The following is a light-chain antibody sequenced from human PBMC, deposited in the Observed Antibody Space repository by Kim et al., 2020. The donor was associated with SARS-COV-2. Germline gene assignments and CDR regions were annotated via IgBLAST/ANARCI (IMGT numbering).Light chain of an antibody. CDR1: NMGSKS. Sequence: APRKTVRITGGGNNMGSKSVHGYQQKPGQAPKLVIYYDSDRPSGIPERFSGSNSGNTASLTISRVEAGDEADYYCQVWDSSSDHVVFGGGTQLTVL. J-gene: IGLJ2*01. V-gene: IGLV3-21*04. CDR2: YDS. CDR3: QVWDSSSDHVV.